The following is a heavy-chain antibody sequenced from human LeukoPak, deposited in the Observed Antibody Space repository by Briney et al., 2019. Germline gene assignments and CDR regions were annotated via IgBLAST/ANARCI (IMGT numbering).Heavy chain of an antibody. D-gene: IGHD1/OR15-1a*01. CDR1: GFTFSSYG. V-gene: IGHV3-30*02. J-gene: IGHJ5*02. CDR2: IRYDVSNK. CDR3: SKEIAKKQRGRLDP. Sequence: PGGSLTLSCPQSGFTFSSYGMHWVRQDPGAGLEWVAFIRYDVSNKYYAHYVKGRFTIPKDNSKNTLYLQMNSVIGEDPSIYYVSKEIAKKQRGRLDPWGRGTLVSVSS.